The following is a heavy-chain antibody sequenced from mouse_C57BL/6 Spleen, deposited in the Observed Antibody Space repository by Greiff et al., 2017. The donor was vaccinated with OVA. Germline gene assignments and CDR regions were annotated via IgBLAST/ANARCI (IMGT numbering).Heavy chain of an antibody. J-gene: IGHJ2*01. CDR3: TPNYYGSSYPGFDY. Sequence: VQLQQSGAELVRPGASVKLSCTASGFNIKDDYMHWVKQRPEQGLEWIGWIDPENGDTEYASKFQGKATITADTSSNTAYLQLSSLTSEDTAVYYCTPNYYGSSYPGFDYWGQGTTLTVSS. CDR1: GFNIKDDY. CDR2: IDPENGDT. V-gene: IGHV14-4*01. D-gene: IGHD1-1*01.